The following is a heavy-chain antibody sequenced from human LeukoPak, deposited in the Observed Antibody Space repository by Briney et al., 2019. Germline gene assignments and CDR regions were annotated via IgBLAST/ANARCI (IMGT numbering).Heavy chain of an antibody. CDR2: INPNSGGT. V-gene: IGHV1-2*02. Sequence: ASVKVSCKASGYTFTGYYMRWVRQAPGQGLEWMGWINPNSGGTNYAQKFQGRVTMTRDTSISTAYMELSRLRSDDTAVYYCARKLGVVVAATGVHWFDPWGQGTLATVSS. D-gene: IGHD2-15*01. CDR1: GYTFTGYY. CDR3: ARKLGVVVAATGVHWFDP. J-gene: IGHJ5*02.